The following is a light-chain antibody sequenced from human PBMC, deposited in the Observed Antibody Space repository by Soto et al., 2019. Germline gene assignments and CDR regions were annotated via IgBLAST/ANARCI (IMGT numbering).Light chain of an antibody. CDR2: DVT. V-gene: IGLV2-14*01. Sequence: QSALTQPASVSGTPGQSITIACTGTSSDVGGYNFVSWYQQHPGKAPKLMIYDVTIRPSGVSSRFSGSKSGNTASLTISGLQAEDKADYYCSSYTSSSTLVFGTGTKLTVL. CDR3: SSYTSSSTLV. J-gene: IGLJ1*01. CDR1: SSDVGGYNF.